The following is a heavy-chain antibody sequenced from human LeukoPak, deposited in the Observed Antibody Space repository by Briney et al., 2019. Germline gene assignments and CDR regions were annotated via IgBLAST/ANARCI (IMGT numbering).Heavy chain of an antibody. CDR3: ARGSITGTNWFDP. V-gene: IGHV4-34*01. CDR1: GGSISSYY. Sequence: SETLSLTCTVSGGSISSYYWSWIRQPPGKGLEWIGEINHSGSTNYNPSLKSRVTISVDTSKNQFSLKLSSVTAADTAVYYCARGSITGTNWFDPWGQGTLVTVSS. D-gene: IGHD1-7*01. J-gene: IGHJ5*02. CDR2: INHSGST.